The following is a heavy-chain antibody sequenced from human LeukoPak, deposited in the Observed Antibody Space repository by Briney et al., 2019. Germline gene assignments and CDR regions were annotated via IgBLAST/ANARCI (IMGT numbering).Heavy chain of an antibody. J-gene: IGHJ5*02. V-gene: IGHV3-15*01. CDR1: GFTFSNAW. D-gene: IGHD3-16*02. Sequence: GGSLRLSCAASGFTFSNAWMSWVRQAPGKGLEWVGRIKSKTDGGTTDYAAPVKGRFTISRDDSKNTLYLQMNSLKTEDTAVYYCARDYFTFGGVIVASWGQGTLVTVSS. CDR3: ARDYFTFGGVIVAS. CDR2: IKSKTDGGTT.